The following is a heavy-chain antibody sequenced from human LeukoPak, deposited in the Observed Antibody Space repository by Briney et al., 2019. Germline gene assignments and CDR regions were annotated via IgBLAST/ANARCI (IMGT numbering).Heavy chain of an antibody. CDR1: GGSISSSSYY. D-gene: IGHD4-17*01. CDR2: IYYSGST. Sequence: NPSETLSLTCTVSGGSISSSSYYWGWIRQPPGKGLEWIGSIYYSGSTYYNPSLKSRVTISVDTSKNQFSLKLSSVTAADTAVYYCARVPYYGDYAVDFDYWGQGTLVTVSS. V-gene: IGHV4-39*07. J-gene: IGHJ4*02. CDR3: ARVPYYGDYAVDFDY.